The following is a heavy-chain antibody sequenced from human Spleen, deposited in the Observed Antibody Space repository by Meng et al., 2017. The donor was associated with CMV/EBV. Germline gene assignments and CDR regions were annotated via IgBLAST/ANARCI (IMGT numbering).Heavy chain of an antibody. D-gene: IGHD4-17*01. Sequence: KVYCKASGYNFTGFYIHWMRQAPGQGPEWMGWLDPRGGGTNYAQKFQGRVTMTRDASITTAYMDLKRLTSDDTAVYYCARDGRVTTDYWGQGTLVTVSS. J-gene: IGHJ4*02. V-gene: IGHV1-2*02. CDR1: GYNFTGFY. CDR2: LDPRGGGT. CDR3: ARDGRVTTDY.